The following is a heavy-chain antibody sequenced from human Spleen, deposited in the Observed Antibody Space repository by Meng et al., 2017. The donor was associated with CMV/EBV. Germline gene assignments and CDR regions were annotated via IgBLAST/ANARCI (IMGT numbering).Heavy chain of an antibody. J-gene: IGHJ3*02. CDR2: IYSGGST. D-gene: IGHD2-2*02. Sequence: GLTVSRNYMSWVRQAPGKGLEWVSVIYSGGSTYYADSVKGRFTISRDNSKNTLYLQMNSLRAEDTAVYYCARGIVVVPAAIHDAFDIWGQGTMVTVSS. V-gene: IGHV3-66*02. CDR3: ARGIVVVPAAIHDAFDI. CDR1: GLTVSRNY.